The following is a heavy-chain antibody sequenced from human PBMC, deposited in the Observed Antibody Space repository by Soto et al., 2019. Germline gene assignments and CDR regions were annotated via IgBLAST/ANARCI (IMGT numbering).Heavy chain of an antibody. CDR2: ISGSGGST. CDR3: ARGPYYYDSSGYYQLDY. D-gene: IGHD3-22*01. CDR1: GFTFSSYA. V-gene: IGHV3-23*01. J-gene: IGHJ4*02. Sequence: PGGSLRLSCAASGFTFSSYAMSWVRQAPGKGLEWVSAISGSGGSTYYADYVKGRFTISRDNSKNTLYLQMNSLRAEDTAVYYCARGPYYYDSSGYYQLDYWGQGTLVTVSS.